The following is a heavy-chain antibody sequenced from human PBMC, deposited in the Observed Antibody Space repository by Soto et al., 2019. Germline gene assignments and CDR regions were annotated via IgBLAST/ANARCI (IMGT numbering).Heavy chain of an antibody. Sequence: GASVKVSCKASGGTFSSYAISWVRQAPGQGLEWMGGIIPIFGTANYAQKFQGRVTITADESTSTAYMELSSLRSEDTAVYYCARVGVVAYGDYFDYRGQGILVNVS. CDR1: GGTFSSYA. V-gene: IGHV1-69*13. CDR3: ARVGVVAYGDYFDY. J-gene: IGHJ4*02. D-gene: IGHD3-3*01. CDR2: IIPIFGTA.